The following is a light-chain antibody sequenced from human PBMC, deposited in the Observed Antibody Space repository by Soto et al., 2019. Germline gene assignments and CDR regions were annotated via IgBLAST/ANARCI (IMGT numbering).Light chain of an antibody. V-gene: IGLV2-14*03. J-gene: IGLJ2*01. CDR1: SNDVGAYNY. CDR3: CSYTRSDTFV. Sequence: QSALTQPASVSGSPGQSITISCAGTSNDVGAYNYVSWYQQHPGKAPKVMIYDVNNRPSGVSYRFSRSKSGNTASLTISGLQAEDEADYYCCSYTRSDTFVFGGGTKLTVL. CDR2: DVN.